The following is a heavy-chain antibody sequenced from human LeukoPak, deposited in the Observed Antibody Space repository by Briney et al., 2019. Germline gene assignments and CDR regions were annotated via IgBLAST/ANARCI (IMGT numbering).Heavy chain of an antibody. D-gene: IGHD1-14*01. V-gene: IGHV4-4*07. J-gene: IGHJ4*02. CDR3: ARDTTGLARYFDY. CDR2: IYTSGST. CDR1: GNSISSYD. Sequence: SETLSLTCTVSGNSISSYDWSWIRQPAGKGLEWIGRIYTSGSTNYNPSLKSRVTMSVDTSKNQFSLNLSSVTAADTAFYYCARDTTGLARYFDYWGQGTLVTVSS.